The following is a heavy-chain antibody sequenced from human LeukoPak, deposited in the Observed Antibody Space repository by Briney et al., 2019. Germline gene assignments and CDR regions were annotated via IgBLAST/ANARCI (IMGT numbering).Heavy chain of an antibody. CDR2: MNPNSGNT. J-gene: IGHJ3*02. CDR3: ARDYYDRAFDI. CDR1: GYTFTSYD. D-gene: IGHD3-22*01. Sequence: ASVKVSSKASGYTFTSYDINWVRQATGQGLEWMGWMNPNSGNTGYAQQFQGRVTITRNTSISTAYMELSSLRSEDTAVYYSARDYYDRAFDIWGQGTMVTVSS. V-gene: IGHV1-8*03.